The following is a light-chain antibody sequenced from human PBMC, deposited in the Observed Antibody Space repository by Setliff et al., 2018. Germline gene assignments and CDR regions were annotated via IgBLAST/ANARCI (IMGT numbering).Light chain of an antibody. CDR2: EVT. CDR1: NSGVGGYNH. J-gene: IGLJ2*01. V-gene: IGLV2-14*03. Sequence: QSVLAQPAAVSGSPGQSITISCAGANSGVGGYNHVSWYQQHPNKAPKLMIYEVTKRPSGVSDRFSGSKSGNTASLTISGLQAEDEADYYCLSYTSETTHALFAGGTKV. CDR3: LSYTSETTHAL.